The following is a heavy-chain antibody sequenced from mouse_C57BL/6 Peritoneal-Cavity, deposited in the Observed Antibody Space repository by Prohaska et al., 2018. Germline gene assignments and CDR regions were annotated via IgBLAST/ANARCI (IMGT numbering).Heavy chain of an antibody. D-gene: IGHD2-3*01. CDR3: ASLYDGYSLDY. Sequence: DVQLQESGPGLVKPSQSLSPTCSVTGYSITSGYYWNWIRQFPGNKLEWMGYISYDGSNNYNPSLKNRISITRDTSKNQFFLKLNSGTTEDTATYYCASLYDGYSLDYWGQGTTLTVSS. J-gene: IGHJ2*01. CDR1: GYSITSGYY. V-gene: IGHV3-6*01. CDR2: ISYDGSN.